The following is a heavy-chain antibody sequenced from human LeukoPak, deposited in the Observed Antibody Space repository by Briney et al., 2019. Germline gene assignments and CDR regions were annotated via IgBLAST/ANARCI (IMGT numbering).Heavy chain of an antibody. J-gene: IGHJ4*02. Sequence: LSLTCTVSGGSISSSSYYWGWVRQAPGKGLEWVAIISYDGIIEDYSDSVKGRFTISRDNFKNTLFLQMNSLRDEDTAVYYCARDISTGWSIKYFFDYWGQGSLVTVSS. CDR2: ISYDGIIE. CDR1: GGSISSSSYY. D-gene: IGHD6-19*01. V-gene: IGHV3-30*14. CDR3: ARDISTGWSIKYFFDY.